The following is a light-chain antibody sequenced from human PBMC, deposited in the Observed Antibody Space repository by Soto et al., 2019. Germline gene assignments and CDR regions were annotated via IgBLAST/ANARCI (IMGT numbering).Light chain of an antibody. J-gene: IGKJ2*01. V-gene: IGKV1-39*01. Sequence: DIQMTQSPSSLSASVGDRVTITCRASQGVSTYLIWYQQRQGRAPKLLIYAASNLLGGVPSRFSGSRSGTKFTLSSSSLQHEDFGNYYRQQRYRTPHTFGQGTKRETK. CDR2: AAS. CDR3: QQRYRTPHT. CDR1: QGVSTY.